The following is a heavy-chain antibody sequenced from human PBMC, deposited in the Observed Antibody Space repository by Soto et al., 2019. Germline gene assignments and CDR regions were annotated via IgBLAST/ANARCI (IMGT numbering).Heavy chain of an antibody. CDR1: GGSISSGGYS. V-gene: IGHV4-30-2*01. J-gene: IGHJ4*02. D-gene: IGHD6-19*01. Sequence: QLQLQESGSGLVKPSQTLSLTCAVSGGSISSGGYSWSWIRQPTGKGLEWIGYIYHSGSTYYNPSLKRRVTISVDRSTNQFSLKLSSVTAADTAVYYCASAGGLGAVAADYWGQGTLVTVSS. CDR2: IYHSGST. CDR3: ASAGGLGAVAADY.